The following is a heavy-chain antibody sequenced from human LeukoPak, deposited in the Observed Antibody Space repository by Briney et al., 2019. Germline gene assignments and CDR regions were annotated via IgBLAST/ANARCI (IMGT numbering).Heavy chain of an antibody. CDR3: ARMVIRAYCSGGSCYEHAFDV. J-gene: IGHJ3*01. Sequence: SETLSLTCTASGVSISSYYWSWIRQPAGKGLEWIGRIYTSGSTNYNPSLERRVTISVDTSENQFSLKLTSVTAADTAVYYCARMVIRAYCSGGSCYEHAFDVWGQGTMVTVSS. D-gene: IGHD2-15*01. CDR2: IYTSGST. CDR1: GVSISSYY. V-gene: IGHV4-4*07.